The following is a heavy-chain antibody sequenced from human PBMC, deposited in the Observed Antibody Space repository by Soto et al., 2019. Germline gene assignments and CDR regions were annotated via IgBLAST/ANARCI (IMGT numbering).Heavy chain of an antibody. J-gene: IGHJ4*02. CDR3: ARTLGSDY. D-gene: IGHD5-12*01. V-gene: IGHV3-30-3*01. Sequence: QVQLVESGGGVVQPGRSLRLSCAASGFTFSSYAMHWVRQAPGKGLEWVAVISYDGSNKYYADSVKGRFTISRDNSKYTVYLQMNSLRAEDTAVYYCARTLGSDYWGQGTLVTVSS. CDR2: ISYDGSNK. CDR1: GFTFSSYA.